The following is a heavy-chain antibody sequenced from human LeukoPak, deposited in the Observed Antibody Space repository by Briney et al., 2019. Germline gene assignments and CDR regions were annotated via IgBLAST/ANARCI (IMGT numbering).Heavy chain of an antibody. CDR3: LQICRTSSRFVGGDS. V-gene: IGHV3-23*01. J-gene: IGHJ4*02. CDR2: ILGIGDGT. Sequence: PGGSLRLSCAASGFIFYNFARRWLRQATGKGLEWVSTILGIGDGTYYADSVRGRFTISRDNSRTTLYLQMNSLRAEDTAIYHCLQICRTSSRFVGGDSWGQGTQVTVSS. D-gene: IGHD3-16*01. CDR1: GFIFYNFA.